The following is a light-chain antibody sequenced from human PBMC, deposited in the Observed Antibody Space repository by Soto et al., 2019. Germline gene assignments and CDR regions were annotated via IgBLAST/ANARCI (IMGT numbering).Light chain of an antibody. CDR1: QSVSSAY. J-gene: IGKJ2*01. CDR2: GAS. V-gene: IGKV3-20*01. CDR3: QQSGSSFYT. Sequence: EIVLTQSPGTLSLSPGERATLSCRASQSVSSAYLAWYQQIPGQAPRLLIYGASSRATGIPDRLSGSGSGTYFTLTISGLEPEDWAVYYCQQSGSSFYTFGQGTKLEIK.